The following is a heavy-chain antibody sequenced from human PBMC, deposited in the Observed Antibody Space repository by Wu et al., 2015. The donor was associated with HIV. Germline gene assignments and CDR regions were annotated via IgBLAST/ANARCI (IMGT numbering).Heavy chain of an antibody. CDR3: ARSTAAAGTRRYYYYYMDV. Sequence: QVQLVQSGAEMKKPGASVKVSCKASGYTFSNYFVHWVRQAPGQGPEWMGWINPRSGDTKSGQKFQGRVTLTRDTSVSTVYMELRSLRSDDTAVYYCARSTAAAGTRRYYYYYMDVWGKGTTVTVSS. CDR2: INPRSGDT. CDR1: GYTFSNYF. J-gene: IGHJ6*03. V-gene: IGHV1-2*02. D-gene: IGHD6-13*01.